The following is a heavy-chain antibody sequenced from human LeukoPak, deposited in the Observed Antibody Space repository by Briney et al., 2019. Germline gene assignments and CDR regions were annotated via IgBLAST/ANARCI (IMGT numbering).Heavy chain of an antibody. CDR1: GFTFSSYW. J-gene: IGHJ5*02. D-gene: IGHD1-1*01. V-gene: IGHV3-7*04. CDR3: ARVRTGTTNWFDP. CDR2: INQDGGGK. Sequence: GGSLRLSCAASGFTFSSYWMSWVRQAPGKGLEWVATINQDGGGKYYVDSVKGRFTISRDNAKNLLHPQMSSLRAEDTAVYYCARVRTGTTNWFDPWGQGTLVTVSS.